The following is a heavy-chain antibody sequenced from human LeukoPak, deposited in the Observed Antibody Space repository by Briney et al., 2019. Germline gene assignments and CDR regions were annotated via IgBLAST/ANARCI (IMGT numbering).Heavy chain of an antibody. CDR1: GFTVSSNY. CDR2: IYSGGST. V-gene: IGHV3-53*01. J-gene: IGHJ4*02. Sequence: GGSLRLSCAASGFTVSSNYMSWVRQAPGKGLEWVSVIYSGGSTCYADSVKGRFTISRDNAKNSLYLQMNSLRAEDTAVYYCARDHYDFWSGYPFDYWGQGTLVTVSS. D-gene: IGHD3-3*01. CDR3: ARDHYDFWSGYPFDY.